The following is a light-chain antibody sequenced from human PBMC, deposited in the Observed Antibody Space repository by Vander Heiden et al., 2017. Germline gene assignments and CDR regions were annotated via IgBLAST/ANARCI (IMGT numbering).Light chain of an antibody. CDR2: DNK. J-gene: IGLJ1*01. V-gene: IGLV1-51*01. CDR3: GTWDSSLSAYV. CDR1: SSTIGKNY. Sequence: QSVLPQPPSVSAAPGQTVTISCSGGSSTIGKNYVSWYQQLPGTAPKLLIYDNKKRPSGIPDRFSASKSGTSATLGITGLQTGDEADYYCGTWDSSLSAYVFGTGTKVTAL.